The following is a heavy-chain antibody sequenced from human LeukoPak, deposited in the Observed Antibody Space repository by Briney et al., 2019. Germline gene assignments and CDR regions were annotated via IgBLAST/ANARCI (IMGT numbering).Heavy chain of an antibody. CDR3: AKDSALVVVVAAFDY. D-gene: IGHD2-15*01. CDR2: IRYDGSNK. CDR1: GFTFSSYG. V-gene: IGHV3-30*02. Sequence: GGSLRLSCAASGFTFSSYGMHWVRQAPGKGLEWVAFIRYDGSNKYYADSVKGRFTISRDNPKNTLYLQMNSLRAEDTAVYYCAKDSALVVVVAAFDYWGQGTLVTVSS. J-gene: IGHJ4*02.